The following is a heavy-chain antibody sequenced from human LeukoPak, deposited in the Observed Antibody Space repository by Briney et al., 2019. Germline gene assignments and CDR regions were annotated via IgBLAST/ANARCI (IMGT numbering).Heavy chain of an antibody. V-gene: IGHV3-7*01. CDR2: IKVDGSEK. CDR1: GFTFSRYW. J-gene: IGHJ6*03. D-gene: IGHD3/OR15-3a*01. CDR3: AGAQWTAFDYYHYMDA. Sequence: GGSLRLSCAVSGFTFSRYWMTWVRQAPGKGLEWVANIKVDGSEKYYVDAVKGRFTISRDNAKDSLYLQMNGLRAEDTAIYYCAGAQWTAFDYYHYMDAWGKGTTVTVSS.